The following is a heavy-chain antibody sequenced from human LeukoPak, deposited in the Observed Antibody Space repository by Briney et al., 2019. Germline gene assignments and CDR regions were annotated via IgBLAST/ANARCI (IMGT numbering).Heavy chain of an antibody. Sequence: GGSLRLSCAASGFTFSSYWMSWVRQAPGKGLEWVANIKQDGSEKYYVDSVKGRFTISRDNAKNSLYLQMNCLRAEDTAVYYCARVVEMATINWFDPWGQGTLVTVSS. CDR1: GFTFSSYW. CDR3: ARVVEMATINWFDP. J-gene: IGHJ5*02. D-gene: IGHD5-24*01. CDR2: IKQDGSEK. V-gene: IGHV3-7*01.